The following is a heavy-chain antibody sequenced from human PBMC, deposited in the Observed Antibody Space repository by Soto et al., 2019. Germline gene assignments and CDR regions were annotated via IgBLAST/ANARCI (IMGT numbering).Heavy chain of an antibody. CDR1: GGTFSSYA. CDR3: ARADYGDNYYYYYGMDV. CDR2: IIPIFGTA. J-gene: IGHJ6*02. D-gene: IGHD4-17*01. V-gene: IGHV1-69*12. Sequence: QVQLVQSGAEVKKPGSSVKVSCRASGGTFSSYAISWVRQAPGQGLEWMGGIIPIFGTANYAQKFQGRVTITADESTSTAYMELSSLRSEDTAVYYCARADYGDNYYYYYGMDVWGQGTTVTVSS.